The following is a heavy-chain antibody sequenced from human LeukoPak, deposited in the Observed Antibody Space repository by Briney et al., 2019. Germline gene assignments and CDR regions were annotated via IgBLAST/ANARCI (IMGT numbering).Heavy chain of an antibody. CDR3: ARQRRSSGWPNDY. V-gene: IGHV5-51*01. J-gene: IGHJ4*02. CDR2: IYPGDSDP. D-gene: IGHD6-19*01. Sequence: GESLKISCKGSGYTFTTYWIGWVRQMPGKGLEWMGIIYPGDSDPRYSPSFQGQVTISADTSISTAYLQWRSLKASDSAMYYYARQRRSSGWPNDYWGQGTLVTVSS. CDR1: GYTFTTYW.